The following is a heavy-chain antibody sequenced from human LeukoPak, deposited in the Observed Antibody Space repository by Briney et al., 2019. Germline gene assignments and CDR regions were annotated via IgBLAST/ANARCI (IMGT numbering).Heavy chain of an antibody. J-gene: IGHJ4*02. CDR2: ISGSGGST. Sequence: GGSLRLSCAASGSTFSSYAMSWVRQAPGKGLEWVSAISGSGGSTYYADSVKGRFTISRDNSKNTLYLHMNSLRAEDTAVYYCAKAPLGSFDYWGQGTLVTVSS. CDR3: AKAPLGSFDY. CDR1: GSTFSSYA. D-gene: IGHD5-12*01. V-gene: IGHV3-23*01.